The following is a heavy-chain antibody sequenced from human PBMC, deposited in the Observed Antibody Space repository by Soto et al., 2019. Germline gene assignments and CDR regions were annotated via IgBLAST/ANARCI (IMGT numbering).Heavy chain of an antibody. D-gene: IGHD4-17*01. V-gene: IGHV3-30*18. J-gene: IGHJ4*02. CDR2: ISYDGSNK. CDR1: GFTFSSYG. CDR3: AKDSYAYGDNYYFDY. Sequence: QVQLVASGGGVVQPGRSLRLSCAASGFTFSSYGMHWVREAPGKWLEWVAVISYDGSNKYYADSVKGRFSISRDNSKNTLYLQMKSLRAEDTAVYSCAKDSYAYGDNYYFDYWGQGTLVTVSS.